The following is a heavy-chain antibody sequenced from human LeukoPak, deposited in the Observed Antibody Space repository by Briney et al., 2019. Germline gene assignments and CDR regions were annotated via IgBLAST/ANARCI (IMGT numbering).Heavy chain of an antibody. CDR1: GFTFSSYA. J-gene: IGHJ4*02. CDR2: ISRGADGT. Sequence: GGSLRLSCAASGFTFSSYAMTWVRQAPGKGLEWVSSISRGADGTFYAGSVKGRFTISRDNSKNTLYLQMNSLRAEDTAVYYCARDPVFETYENVEDYWGQGTLVTVSS. V-gene: IGHV3-23*01. CDR3: ARDPVFETYENVEDY. D-gene: IGHD2/OR15-2a*01.